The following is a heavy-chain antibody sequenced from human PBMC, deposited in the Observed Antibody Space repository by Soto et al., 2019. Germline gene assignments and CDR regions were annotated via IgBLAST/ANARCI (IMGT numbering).Heavy chain of an antibody. CDR1: GGSFSGSYYS. CDR3: ARGLGRYDFWSGYYTVYYYGMDV. Sequence: PSETLSLTCAVSGGSFSGSYYSGGWIRQSPGKGPEWIGSVFYTGFTSYNPSIESRVTISVDTSKNQFSLKLSSVTAADTAVYYCARGLGRYDFWSGYYTVYYYGMDVWGQETPVT. V-gene: IGHV4-39*07. J-gene: IGHJ6*02. CDR2: VFYTGFT. D-gene: IGHD3-3*01.